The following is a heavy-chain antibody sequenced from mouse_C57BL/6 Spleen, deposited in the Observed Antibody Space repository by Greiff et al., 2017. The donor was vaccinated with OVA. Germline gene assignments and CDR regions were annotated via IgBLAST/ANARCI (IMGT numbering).Heavy chain of an antibody. CDR1: GYTFTDYY. J-gene: IGHJ3*01. D-gene: IGHD2-4*01. CDR3: ARGGRDYFFAY. V-gene: IGHV1-76*01. CDR2: IYPGSGNT. Sequence: QVQLKESGAELVRPGASVKLSCKASGYTFTDYYINWVKQRPGQGLEWIARIYPGSGNTYYNEKFKGKATLTAEKSSSTAYMQLSSLTSEDSAVYFCARGGRDYFFAYWGQGTLVTVSA.